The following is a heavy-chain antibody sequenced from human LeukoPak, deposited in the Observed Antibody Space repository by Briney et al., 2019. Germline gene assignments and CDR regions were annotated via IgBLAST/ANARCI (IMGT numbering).Heavy chain of an antibody. CDR2: INPNSGGT. J-gene: IGHJ4*02. V-gene: IGHV1-2*06. CDR3: ARVPALARYSYDPIDY. CDR1: GYTFTGYY. D-gene: IGHD5-18*01. Sequence: ASVKVSCKASGYTFTGYYMHWVRQAPGQGLEWMGRINPNSGGTNYAQKFQGRVTMTRDTSISTAYMELSRLRSDDTAVYYCARVPALARYSYDPIDYWGQGTLVTVSS.